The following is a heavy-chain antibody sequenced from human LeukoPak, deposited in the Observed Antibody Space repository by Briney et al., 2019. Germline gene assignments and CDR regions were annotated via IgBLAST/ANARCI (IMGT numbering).Heavy chain of an antibody. V-gene: IGHV1-69*13. Sequence: SVKVSCKASGGTFSSYAISWVRQAPGQGLEWMGGIIPIFGTANYAQKFQGRVTITADESTSTAYMELNRLTSDDTAVYYCSASFSGYDRLFDYWGQGTLVTVSS. CDR1: GGTFSSYA. CDR2: IIPIFGTA. J-gene: IGHJ4*02. CDR3: SASFSGYDRLFDY. D-gene: IGHD5-12*01.